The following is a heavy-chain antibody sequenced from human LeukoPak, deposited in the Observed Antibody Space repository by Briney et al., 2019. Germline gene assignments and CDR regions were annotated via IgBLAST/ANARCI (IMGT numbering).Heavy chain of an antibody. Sequence: ASVKVSCKASGYTFTGYYMHWVRQAPGQGLEWMGWINPNSGGTNYAQKFQGRVTMTRDTSISTAYMELSRLRSDDTAVYYCARLNSYYGGNPTVFDYWGQGTLVTVSS. J-gene: IGHJ4*02. V-gene: IGHV1-2*02. D-gene: IGHD4-23*01. CDR2: INPNSGGT. CDR3: ARLNSYYGGNPTVFDY. CDR1: GYTFTGYY.